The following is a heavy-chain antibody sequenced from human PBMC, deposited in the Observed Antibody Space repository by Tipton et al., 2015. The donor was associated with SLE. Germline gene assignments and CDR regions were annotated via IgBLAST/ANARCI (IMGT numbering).Heavy chain of an antibody. CDR2: IYGDGSDS. J-gene: IGHJ3*01. D-gene: IGHD1-1*01. V-gene: IGHV3-23*03. CDR1: GFTFSSYW. Sequence: SLRLSCAASGFTFSSYWMHWVRQAPGKGLVWVSVIYGDGSDSYYADSVRGRFTISRDNSKNTLYLEMNSLSAEDTAIYYCAKRVKVEVAFDFWGQGTMVAVSS. CDR3: AKRVKVEVAFDF.